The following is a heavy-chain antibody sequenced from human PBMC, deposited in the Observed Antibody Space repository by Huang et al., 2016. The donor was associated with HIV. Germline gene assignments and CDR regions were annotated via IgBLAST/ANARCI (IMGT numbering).Heavy chain of an antibody. D-gene: IGHD3-22*01. V-gene: IGHV5-51*03. J-gene: IGHJ3*01. CDR1: GYSFTRQW. CDR2: IYPGDYDV. CDR3: ARPPTYSDDGGYYIDAFGV. Sequence: EVQLVQSGAEMKRPGESLKISCKVSGYSFTRQWIGWVRQMPGKGPEGMGIIYPGDYDVKYSPTFQGQVTISADNAISTAYLQWKSLKVSDTAMYFCARPPTYSDDGGYYIDAFGVWGRGTMVTVS.